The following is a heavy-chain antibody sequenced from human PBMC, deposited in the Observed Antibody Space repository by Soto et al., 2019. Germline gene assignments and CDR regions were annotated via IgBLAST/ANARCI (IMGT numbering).Heavy chain of an antibody. D-gene: IGHD6-25*01. Sequence: GGSLRLSCAASGFTVNSNHMSWVRQAPGKGLEWVSLIYSAGQTHYADSVKGRFTVSRDNSENRLFLQMNNLEVGDTAVYYCARDYFGSGGPRIVFDVWGLGTMVTVSS. CDR2: IYSAGQT. J-gene: IGHJ3*01. V-gene: IGHV3-53*01. CDR3: ARDYFGSGGPRIVFDV. CDR1: GFTVNSNH.